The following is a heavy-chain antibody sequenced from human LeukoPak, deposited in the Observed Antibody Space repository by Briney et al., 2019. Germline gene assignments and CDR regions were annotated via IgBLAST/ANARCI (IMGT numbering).Heavy chain of an antibody. J-gene: IGHJ4*02. CDR1: GGSISSSSYY. CDR2: IYYSGST. Sequence: PSETLSLTCTVSGGSISSSSYYWGWIRQPPGKGLEWIGSIYYSGSTYYNPSLKSRVTISVDTSKNQFSLKLSSVTAADTAVYYCARQQIGPYFDYWGQGTLVTVSS. CDR3: ARQQIGPYFDY. V-gene: IGHV4-39*01.